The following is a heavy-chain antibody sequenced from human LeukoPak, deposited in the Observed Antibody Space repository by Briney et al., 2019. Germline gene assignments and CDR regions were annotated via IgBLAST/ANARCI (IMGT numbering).Heavy chain of an antibody. D-gene: IGHD3-22*01. V-gene: IGHV3-30-3*01. CDR1: GFTFSSYA. Sequence: GGSLRLSCAASGFTFSSYAMHWVRQAPGKGLEWVAVISYDGSNKYYADSVKGRFTISGDNSKNTLYLQMNSLRAEDTAVYYCARETYYYDSSGYYLRGYFDYWGQGTLVTVSS. CDR2: ISYDGSNK. CDR3: ARETYYYDSSGYYLRGYFDY. J-gene: IGHJ4*02.